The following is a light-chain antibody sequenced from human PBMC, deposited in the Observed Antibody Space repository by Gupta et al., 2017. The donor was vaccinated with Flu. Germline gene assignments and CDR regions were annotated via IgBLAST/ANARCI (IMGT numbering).Light chain of an antibody. CDR2: RND. J-gene: IGLJ3*02. Sequence: QSVVTQPLSASGTPGQGVTIACFGGSSNIGSNYVYWYHQLPGTAPKLLIYRNDQRPSGVPDRFSGSKSGTSASLAISGLRSEDEANYYCAAWDDSLRGRLFGGGTKVTVL. CDR3: AAWDDSLRGRL. CDR1: SSNIGSNY. V-gene: IGLV1-47*01.